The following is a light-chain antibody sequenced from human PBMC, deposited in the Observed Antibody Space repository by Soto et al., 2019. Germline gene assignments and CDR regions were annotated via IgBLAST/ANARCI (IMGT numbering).Light chain of an antibody. V-gene: IGKV3-20*01. CDR1: QNVSSNL. Sequence: TVLTQAPGTLSLSTGERATLSCRASQNVSSNLLVWYQQHPGQAPRLLIYGASSRATGSPDRFSGSGSGTDFSVIIRRLEPDDFAVYYCQKYGNFWTFGQGTKVEIK. CDR3: QKYGNFWT. J-gene: IGKJ1*01. CDR2: GAS.